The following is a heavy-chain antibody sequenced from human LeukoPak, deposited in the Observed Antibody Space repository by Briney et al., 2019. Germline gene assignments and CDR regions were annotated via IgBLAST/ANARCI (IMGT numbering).Heavy chain of an antibody. CDR2: ISYDGSNK. CDR1: GFTFSSYA. CDR3: ARDYRLLWFGELFFDY. Sequence: PGGSLRLSCAASGFTFSSYAMHWVRQAPGKGLEWVAVISYDGSNKYYADSVKGRFTISRDNAKNTLYLQMNSLRAEDTAVYYCARDYRLLWFGELFFDYWGQGTLVTVSS. D-gene: IGHD3-10*01. J-gene: IGHJ4*02. V-gene: IGHV3-30-3*01.